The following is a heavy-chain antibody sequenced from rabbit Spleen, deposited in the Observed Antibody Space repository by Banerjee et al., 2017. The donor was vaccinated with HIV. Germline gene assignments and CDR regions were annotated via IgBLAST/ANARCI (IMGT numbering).Heavy chain of an antibody. CDR3: ARAGYAGYGYANFRDYYGMDL. D-gene: IGHD6-1*01. J-gene: IGHJ6*01. Sequence: QLTETGGGLVQPGGSLTLSCKASGIDFTNYYITWVRQAPGKGLEWIGIIYAAKGSTDYASWVNGRFTISSDNAQSTVDLQMSGLTAADTATYFCARAGYAGYGYANFRDYYGMDLWGPGTLVTVS. V-gene: IGHV1S7*01. CDR2: IYAAKGST. CDR1: GIDFTNYY.